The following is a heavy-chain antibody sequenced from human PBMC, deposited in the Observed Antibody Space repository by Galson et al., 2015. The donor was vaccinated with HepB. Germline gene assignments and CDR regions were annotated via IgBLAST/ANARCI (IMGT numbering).Heavy chain of an antibody. CDR1: GGTFSSYA. Sequence: SVKVSCKASGGTFSSYAISWVRQAPGQGLEWMGGIIPIFGTANYAQEFQGRVTITADKSTSTAYMELSSLRSEDTAVYYCARAQERLLWFGEPTGVEDAFDIWGQGTMVTVSS. V-gene: IGHV1-69*06. J-gene: IGHJ3*02. CDR2: IIPIFGTA. D-gene: IGHD3-10*01. CDR3: ARAQERLLWFGEPTGVEDAFDI.